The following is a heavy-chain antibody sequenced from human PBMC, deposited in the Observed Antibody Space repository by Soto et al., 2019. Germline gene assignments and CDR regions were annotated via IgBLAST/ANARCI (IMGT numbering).Heavy chain of an antibody. CDR2: IYTSGST. Sequence: SETLSLTCTVSGGSISSYYWSWIRQPAGKGLEWIGRIYTSGSTNYNPSLKSRVAMSVDTSKNQFSLKLSSVTAADTAVYYCARGSSVAGLLGYYYYGMDVWGQGTTVTVSS. D-gene: IGHD6-19*01. CDR3: ARGSSVAGLLGYYYYGMDV. V-gene: IGHV4-4*07. J-gene: IGHJ6*02. CDR1: GGSISSYY.